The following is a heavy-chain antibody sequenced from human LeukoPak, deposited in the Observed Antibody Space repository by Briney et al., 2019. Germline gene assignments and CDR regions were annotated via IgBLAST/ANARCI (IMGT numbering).Heavy chain of an antibody. J-gene: IGHJ2*01. CDR1: GGSFSGYY. CDR2: INHSGST. D-gene: IGHD6-25*01. Sequence: SETLSLTCAVYGGSFSGYYWSWIRQPPGKGLEWIGEINHSGSTNYNPSLKSRVTISVDTSKNQFSLKLSSVTAADTAVYYCARGRAPRLIRYSDLWGRGTLVTVSS. CDR3: ARGRAPRLIRYSDL. V-gene: IGHV4-34*01.